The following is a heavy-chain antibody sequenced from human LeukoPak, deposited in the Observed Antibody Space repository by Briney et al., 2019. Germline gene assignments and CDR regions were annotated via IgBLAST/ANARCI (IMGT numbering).Heavy chain of an antibody. CDR3: AKTRFLEHDY. D-gene: IGHD3-3*01. Sequence: GGSLRLSCAASGFNFSTYAMSWVRQAPGKGLEWVSAITGSGGSTYYADSVKGRFTISRDNSKNTLYLQMNSLRAEDTAVYYCAKTRFLEHDYWGQGTLVTVSS. CDR2: ITGSGGST. CDR1: GFNFSTYA. J-gene: IGHJ4*02. V-gene: IGHV3-23*01.